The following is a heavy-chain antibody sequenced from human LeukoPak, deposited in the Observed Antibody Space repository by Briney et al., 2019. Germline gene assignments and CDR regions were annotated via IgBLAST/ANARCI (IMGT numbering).Heavy chain of an antibody. V-gene: IGHV3-9*01. CDR2: ISWQSGTI. Sequence: QSGGSLRLSCAASGFTFKNYAMHWVRQAPGKGLEWVSGISWQSGTIDYGDLVKGRFTISRDDAKNYVYLQMSSLRPEDTAFYYCVKDKNTVVGGMDDWGQGTLVTVSS. CDR3: VKDKNTVVGGMDD. J-gene: IGHJ4*02. CDR1: GFTFKNYA. D-gene: IGHD4-23*01.